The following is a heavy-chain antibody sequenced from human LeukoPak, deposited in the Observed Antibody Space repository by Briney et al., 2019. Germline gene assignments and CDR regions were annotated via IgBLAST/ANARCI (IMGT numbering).Heavy chain of an antibody. D-gene: IGHD3-10*01. CDR1: AYIFTSYY. Sequence: GEALKISCNGAAYIFTSYYIGWVRHIPGKGREWLGIIYPGDSDTRYSPAFQGQVTTSAAKSISTAYLQWSSLKASDTAMYYCARQISMVRGVIDFQHWGQGTLVTVSS. CDR2: IYPGDSDT. J-gene: IGHJ1*01. V-gene: IGHV5-51*01. CDR3: ARQISMVRGVIDFQH.